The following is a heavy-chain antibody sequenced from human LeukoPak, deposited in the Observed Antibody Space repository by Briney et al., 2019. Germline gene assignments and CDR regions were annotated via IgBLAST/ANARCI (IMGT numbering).Heavy chain of an antibody. CDR2: IQYDGSNK. J-gene: IGHJ3*02. CDR1: GFTFNNYG. V-gene: IGHV3-30*02. Sequence: PGGSLRLSCAASGFTFNNYGMHWVRQAPGKGLEWVTFIQYDGSNKYYADSVKGRFTVSRDNSKNTLYLQMNSLRAEDTAVYYCARDHSGSYSNAFDIWGQGTMVTVSS. D-gene: IGHD1-26*01. CDR3: ARDHSGSYSNAFDI.